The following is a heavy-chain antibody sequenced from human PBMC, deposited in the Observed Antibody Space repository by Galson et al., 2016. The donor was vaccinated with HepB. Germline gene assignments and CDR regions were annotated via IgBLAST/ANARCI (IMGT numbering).Heavy chain of an antibody. V-gene: IGHV5-51*03. D-gene: IGHD4-17*01. Sequence: QSGAEVKKPGESLKISCKGSGYSFSTNWIVWVRQKPGKGLEWMGIIYPGDSDTRYSPSFQGQVTISADKSISTAYLQWSSLKASDTALYYCARTTTTVTTDSCGQGTLVTVSS. CDR1: GYSFSTNW. J-gene: IGHJ4*02. CDR3: ARTTTTVTTDS. CDR2: IYPGDSDT.